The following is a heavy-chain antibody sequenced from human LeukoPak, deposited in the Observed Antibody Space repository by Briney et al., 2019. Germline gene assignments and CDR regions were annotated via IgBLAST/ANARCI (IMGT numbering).Heavy chain of an antibody. V-gene: IGHV1-69*13. Sequence: ASVKVSCKASGGTFSSYAISWVRQAPGQGLEWMGGIIPIFGTANYAQKFQGRVTITADESTSTAYMELSSLRSEDTAVYYCARGHRSGYSYGYDYWGQGTTVTVSS. CDR2: IIPIFGTA. CDR3: ARGHRSGYSYGYDY. CDR1: GGTFSSYA. J-gene: IGHJ4*03. D-gene: IGHD5-18*01.